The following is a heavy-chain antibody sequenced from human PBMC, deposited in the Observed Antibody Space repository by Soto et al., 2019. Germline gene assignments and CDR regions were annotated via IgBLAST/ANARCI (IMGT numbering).Heavy chain of an antibody. Sequence: GGSLRLSCAASGFTFSSYAMSWVRQAPGKGLEWVSAISGSGGSTYYADSVKGRFTISRDNSKNTLYLQMNSLRAEDTAVYYCAKDNYDFWSGHSHFDYWGQGTLVTVSS. J-gene: IGHJ4*02. CDR3: AKDNYDFWSGHSHFDY. D-gene: IGHD3-3*01. CDR1: GFTFSSYA. V-gene: IGHV3-23*01. CDR2: ISGSGGST.